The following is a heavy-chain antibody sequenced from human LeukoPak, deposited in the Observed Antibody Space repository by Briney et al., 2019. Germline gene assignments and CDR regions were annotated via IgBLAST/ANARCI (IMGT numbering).Heavy chain of an antibody. Sequence: SEALSLTCTVSGGSISSSSYYWGWIRQPPGKGLELIVSIYYSGSTYYNPSLKSRVTISVDTSKNQFSLKLSSVTAADTAVYYCARVLGSGSFNPLGYWGQGTLVTVSS. D-gene: IGHD3-10*01. CDR3: ARVLGSGSFNPLGY. CDR1: GGSISSSSYY. V-gene: IGHV4-39*07. J-gene: IGHJ4*02. CDR2: IYYSGST.